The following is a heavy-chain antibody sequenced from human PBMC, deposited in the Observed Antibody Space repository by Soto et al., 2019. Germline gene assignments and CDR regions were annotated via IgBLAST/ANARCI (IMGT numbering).Heavy chain of an antibody. CDR3: AKDLASAAGTTFDY. J-gene: IGHJ4*02. CDR2: MSGSGGST. V-gene: IGHV3-23*01. D-gene: IGHD6-13*01. Sequence: PGGSLRLSCAASGFTFSSYAIRWVRQTEGQGLDWVSAMSGSGGSTHYADSVKGRFTISRDNSKNTVYLQMNSLRAEDTAVYYCAKDLASAAGTTFDYWGQGTVDTVSS. CDR1: GFTFSSYA.